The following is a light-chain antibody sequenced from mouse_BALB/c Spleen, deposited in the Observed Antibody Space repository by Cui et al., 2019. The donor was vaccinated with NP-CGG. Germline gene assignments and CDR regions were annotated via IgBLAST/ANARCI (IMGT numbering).Light chain of an antibody. J-gene: IGLJ1*01. CDR1: TGAVTTSNY. Sequence: QAVVTQESALTTSPGETVTLTCRSSTGAVTTSNYANWVQEKPDYLFTGLIGGTNNRAPGVPARFSGSLIGDKAALTITGAQTEDEAIYFCARWYSNHWVFGGGTKLTVL. V-gene: IGLV1*01. CDR2: GTN. CDR3: ARWYSNHWV.